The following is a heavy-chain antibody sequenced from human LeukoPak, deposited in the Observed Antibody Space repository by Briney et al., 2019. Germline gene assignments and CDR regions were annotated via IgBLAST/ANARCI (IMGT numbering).Heavy chain of an antibody. V-gene: IGHV4-61*01. CDR1: GGSVSSGSYY. D-gene: IGHD6-6*01. Sequence: SETLSLTRTVSGGSVSSGSYYWSWIRQPPGKGLEWIGYIYYSGSTNYNPSLKSRVTISVDTSKNQFSLKLSSVTAADTAVYYCARLRAQGRNFDYWGQGTLVTVSS. CDR3: ARLRAQGRNFDY. J-gene: IGHJ4*02. CDR2: IYYSGST.